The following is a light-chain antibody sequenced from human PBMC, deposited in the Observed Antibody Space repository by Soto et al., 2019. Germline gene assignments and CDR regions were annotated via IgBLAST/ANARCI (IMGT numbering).Light chain of an antibody. J-gene: IGKJ1*01. Sequence: DIPMTQSPSTVCGSXGDRVTIDCRARQRVGYLLAWYQQKPGXATTLXVYDASNLHSGVPARFSGSGCGSEFTLTISSLQPDDFGTYDCQQYYSSWTFGQGTKVDIK. CDR2: DAS. V-gene: IGKV1-5*01. CDR3: QQYYSSWT. CDR1: QRVGYL.